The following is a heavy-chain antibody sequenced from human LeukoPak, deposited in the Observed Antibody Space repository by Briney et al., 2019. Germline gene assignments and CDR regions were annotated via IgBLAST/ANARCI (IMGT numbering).Heavy chain of an antibody. Sequence: SETLSLTCTVSGYSISMGYYWGWIRQPPGKGLEWIGYIYYSGSTNFNPSLKSRVTISVDTSKNQFSLKMSSVTAADTAVYFCARGGPPGYYYDYYMDVWGKGTTVTISS. J-gene: IGHJ6*03. V-gene: IGHV4-38-2*02. CDR2: IYYSGST. CDR1: GYSISMGYY. CDR3: ARGGPPGYYYDYYMDV.